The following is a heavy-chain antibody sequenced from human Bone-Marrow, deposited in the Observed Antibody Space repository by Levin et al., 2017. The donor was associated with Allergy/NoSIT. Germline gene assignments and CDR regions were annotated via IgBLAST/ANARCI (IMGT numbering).Heavy chain of an antibody. Sequence: ASQTLSLTCAVYGGSFSGYYWSWIRQPPGKGLEWIGEINHSGSTNYNPSLKSRVTISVDTSKNQFSLKLSSVTAADTAVYYCARAGSYLDIVVVVAAAETDAFDIWGQGTMVTVSS. CDR1: GGSFSGYY. V-gene: IGHV4-34*01. CDR2: INHSGST. D-gene: IGHD2-15*01. CDR3: ARAGSYLDIVVVVAAAETDAFDI. J-gene: IGHJ3*02.